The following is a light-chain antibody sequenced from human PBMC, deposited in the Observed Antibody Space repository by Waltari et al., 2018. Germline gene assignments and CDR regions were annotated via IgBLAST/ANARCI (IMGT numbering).Light chain of an antibody. CDR3: QQGNSYPYS. CDR1: QGISSY. Sequence: MQMSPSPSSLSAPVGDRVTITCRASQGISSYLIWYQQKPGKAPKLLIYYANSLQSGVPSRFSGSGSGTEFTLTISSLQPEDFATYYCQQGNSYPYSFGQGTKVEIK. CDR2: YAN. V-gene: IGKV1-13*02. J-gene: IGKJ2*03.